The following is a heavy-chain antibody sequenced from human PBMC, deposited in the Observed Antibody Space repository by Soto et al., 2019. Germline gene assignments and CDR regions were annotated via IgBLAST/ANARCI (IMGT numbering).Heavy chain of an antibody. CDR1: GYNFTNYW. CDR2: IYPGDSDT. D-gene: IGHD2-2*01. V-gene: IGHV5-51*01. Sequence: GESLKISCKTSGYNFTNYWIGWVRQMPGKGLEWLGVIYPGDSDTRYNPSLEGQVSISVDKSISTAFLEWSNLKAADTAVYYCARRGHSSTSYIVEIPFDSWGQGSPV. CDR3: ARRGHSSTSYIVEIPFDS. J-gene: IGHJ4*02.